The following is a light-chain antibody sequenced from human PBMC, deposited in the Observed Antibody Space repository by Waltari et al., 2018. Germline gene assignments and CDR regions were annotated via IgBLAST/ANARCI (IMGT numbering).Light chain of an antibody. V-gene: IGKV4-1*01. CDR1: QSVLNSSNKKNS. CDR3: HQYYSTPYT. CDR2: WAS. Sequence: DIVMTQSPDSLAVSLGERATINCKSGQSVLNSSNKKNSLAWYQQKPEQPPKLLIYWASTRESGVPDRFSGSGSGTDFTLTISSLQAEDVAVYYCHQYYSTPYTFGQGTKLEIK. J-gene: IGKJ2*01.